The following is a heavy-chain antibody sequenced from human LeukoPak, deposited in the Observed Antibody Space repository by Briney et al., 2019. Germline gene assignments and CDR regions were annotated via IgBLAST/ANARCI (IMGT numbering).Heavy chain of an antibody. Sequence: GGSLRLSCAASGFTFSSYSMHWVRQAPGKGLEWVSSISSSSSYIYYADSVKGQFTISRDNAKNSLYLQMNSLRAEDTAVYYCATAQRFGDDYWGQGTLVTVSS. D-gene: IGHD3-10*01. J-gene: IGHJ4*02. CDR1: GFTFSSYS. V-gene: IGHV3-21*01. CDR3: ATAQRFGDDY. CDR2: ISSSSSYI.